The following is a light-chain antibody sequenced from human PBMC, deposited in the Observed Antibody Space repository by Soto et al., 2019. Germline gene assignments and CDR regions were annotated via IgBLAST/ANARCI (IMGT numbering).Light chain of an antibody. CDR2: GAS. CDR1: QSISIN. J-gene: IGKJ5*01. CDR3: QHNGRP. V-gene: IGKV3-15*01. Sequence: IVMTHSPSTLSVSPLERATLSCRASQSISINLAWFQQKPGQAPRLLIYGASTRATGIPARFSGSGSGTEFTLTISSLQSEDVAVYYCQHNGRPFGQGTRLEIK.